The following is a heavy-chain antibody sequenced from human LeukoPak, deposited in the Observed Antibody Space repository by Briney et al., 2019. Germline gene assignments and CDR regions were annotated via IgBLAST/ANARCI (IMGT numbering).Heavy chain of an antibody. CDR3: ARGLRIAAAGTPGRPVDY. CDR1: GYTFTSYD. D-gene: IGHD6-13*01. V-gene: IGHV1-8*01. Sequence: ASVKVSCKASGYTFTSYDINWVRQATGQGLEWMGWMNPNSGNTGYAQKFQGRVTMTRNTSISTAYMELSSLRSEDTAVYYRARGLRIAAAGTPGRPVDYWGQGTLVTVSS. CDR2: MNPNSGNT. J-gene: IGHJ4*02.